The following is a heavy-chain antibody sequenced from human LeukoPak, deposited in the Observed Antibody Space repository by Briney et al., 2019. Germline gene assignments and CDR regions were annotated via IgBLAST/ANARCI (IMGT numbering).Heavy chain of an antibody. CDR1: GYTFTGYY. CDR3: ARDRDDSSDYYRETLFDY. D-gene: IGHD3-22*01. J-gene: IGHJ4*02. CDR2: INPNSGGT. V-gene: IGHV1-2*02. Sequence: ASVKVSCKTSGYTFTGYYMHWVRQAPGQGLEWMGWINPNSGGTNYAQKFQGRVTMTRDTSISTAYMELSRLRFDDTAVYYCARDRDDSSDYYRETLFDYWGQGTLVTVSS.